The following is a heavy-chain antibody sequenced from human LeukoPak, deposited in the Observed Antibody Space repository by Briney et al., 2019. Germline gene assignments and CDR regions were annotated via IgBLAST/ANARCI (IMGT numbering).Heavy chain of an antibody. CDR3: ARDYCSGGSCYSGSGEPFDY. V-gene: IGHV6-1*01. CDR2: TYYRSKWYN. D-gene: IGHD2-15*01. Sequence: SQTLSLTCAISGDSVSSNSAAWNWIRQSPSRGLEWLGRTYYRSKWYNDYAVSVKSRITINPDTSKNQFSLQLNSVTPEDTAVYYCARDYCSGGSCYSGSGEPFDYWGQGTLVTVSS. J-gene: IGHJ4*02. CDR1: GDSVSSNSAA.